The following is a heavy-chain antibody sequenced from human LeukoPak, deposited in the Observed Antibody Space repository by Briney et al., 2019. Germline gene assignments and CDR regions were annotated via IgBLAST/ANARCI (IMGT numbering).Heavy chain of an antibody. V-gene: IGHV4-59*01. D-gene: IGHD6-19*01. J-gene: IGHJ4*02. CDR2: IYYSGST. Sequence: SETLSLTCTVSGGSISSYYWSWIRQPPGKGLEWIGYIYYSGSTNYNPSLKSRVTISVDTSKNQFSLKLSSVTAADTAVYYCARASSGWSFDYWGQGTQVTVSS. CDR3: ARASSGWSFDY. CDR1: GGSISSYY.